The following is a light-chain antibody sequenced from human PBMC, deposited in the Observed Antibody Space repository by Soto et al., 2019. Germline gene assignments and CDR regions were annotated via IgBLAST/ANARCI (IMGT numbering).Light chain of an antibody. Sequence: QSALTQPASVSGSPGQSITISCTGTSSDVGGYNYVSWYQQHPGKGPKLLIYDVSYRPSVVSNRFSGSKSGNTASLTISGLQAEDEADYYCTSYSSSSTLVVFGGGTKLTVL. CDR2: DVS. CDR3: TSYSSSSTLVV. CDR1: SSDVGGYNY. J-gene: IGLJ2*01. V-gene: IGLV2-14*01.